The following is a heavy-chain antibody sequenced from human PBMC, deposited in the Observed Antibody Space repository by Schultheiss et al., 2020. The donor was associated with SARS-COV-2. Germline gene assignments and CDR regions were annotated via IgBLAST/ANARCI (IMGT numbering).Heavy chain of an antibody. CDR1: GYTFTGYY. D-gene: IGHD7-27*01. CDR2: INPNSGGT. V-gene: IGHV1-2*02. CDR3: ARTWGEEEDAFDI. J-gene: IGHJ3*02. Sequence: ASVKVSCKASGYTFTGYYMHWVRQAPGQGLEWMGWINPNSGGTNYAQKFQGRVTMTRDTSISTAYMELSRLRSDDTAVYYCARTWGEEEDAFDIWGQGTMVTVSS.